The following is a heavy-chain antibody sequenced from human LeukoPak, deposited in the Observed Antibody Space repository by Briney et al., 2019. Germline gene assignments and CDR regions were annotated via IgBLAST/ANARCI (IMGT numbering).Heavy chain of an antibody. Sequence: ASVKVSCKASGYTFTGYYMHWVRQAPGQGLEWMGWINPNSGGTNYAQKFQGRVTMTRDTSISTAYMELSRLRSDDTAVYYCARLYCSSTSCYSWGGWFDPWGQGTLATVSS. V-gene: IGHV1-2*02. CDR1: GYTFTGYY. J-gene: IGHJ5*02. D-gene: IGHD2-2*01. CDR2: INPNSGGT. CDR3: ARLYCSSTSCYSWGGWFDP.